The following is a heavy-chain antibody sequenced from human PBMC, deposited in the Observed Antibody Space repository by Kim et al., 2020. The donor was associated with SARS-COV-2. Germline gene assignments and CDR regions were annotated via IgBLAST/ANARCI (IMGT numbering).Heavy chain of an antibody. D-gene: IGHD2-21*01. CDR2: ISSSSTI. Sequence: GGSLRLSCAASGFTFSSYSMNWVRQAPGKGLEWVSYISSSSTIYYADSVKGRFTISRDNAKNSLYLQMNSLRAEDTAVYYCARPNPDFFDYWGQGTLVT. V-gene: IGHV3-48*01. CDR1: GFTFSSYS. J-gene: IGHJ4*02. CDR3: ARPNPDFFDY.